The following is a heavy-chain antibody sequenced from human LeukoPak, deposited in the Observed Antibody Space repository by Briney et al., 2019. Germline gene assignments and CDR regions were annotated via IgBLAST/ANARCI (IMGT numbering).Heavy chain of an antibody. CDR1: GYTLTELS. CDR3: ATSIGLEATLLALLNDAFDI. D-gene: IGHD5-12*01. CDR2: FDPEDGET. V-gene: IGHV1-24*01. J-gene: IGHJ3*02. Sequence: EASVKVSCKVSGYTLTELSMHWVRQAPGKGLEWMGGFDPEDGETIYAQKFQGRVTMTEDTSTDTAYMELSSLRSEDTAVYYCATSIGLEATLLALLNDAFDIWGQGTMVTVSS.